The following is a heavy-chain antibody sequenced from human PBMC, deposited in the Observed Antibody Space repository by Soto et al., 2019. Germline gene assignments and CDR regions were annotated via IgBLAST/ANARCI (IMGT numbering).Heavy chain of an antibody. V-gene: IGHV1-2*04. J-gene: IGHJ4*02. CDR2: INPNSGGT. D-gene: IGHD6-19*01. Sequence: QVQLVQSGAEVKKPGASVKVSCKASGYTFTGYYMHWVRQAPGQGLEWMGWINPNSGGTNYAQKFQGWVTMTGDTSISTAYMELSRLRYDDTAVYYCARDRRSGIAVAGQGDLDYWGQGTLVTVSS. CDR1: GYTFTGYY. CDR3: ARDRRSGIAVAGQGDLDY.